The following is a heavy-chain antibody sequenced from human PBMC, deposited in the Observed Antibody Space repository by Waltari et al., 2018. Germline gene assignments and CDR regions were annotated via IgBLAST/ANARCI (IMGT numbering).Heavy chain of an antibody. V-gene: IGHV2-5*01. J-gene: IGHJ6*03. CDR2: IYWNADK. CDR1: GFSLSTSGVG. Sequence: QITLKESGPTLVKPTQTLTLTCTFSGFSLSTSGVGVGWIRQPPGKALEWLALIYWNADKRYSPSLKSRLTITKDTSKNQVVLTMTNMDPVDTATYYWAHRRSIYYYMDVWGKGTTVTVSS. CDR3: AHRRSIYYYMDV. D-gene: IGHD3-10*01.